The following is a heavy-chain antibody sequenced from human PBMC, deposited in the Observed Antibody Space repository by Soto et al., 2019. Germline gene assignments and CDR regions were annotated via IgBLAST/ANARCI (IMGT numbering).Heavy chain of an antibody. Sequence: SETLSLTCGVYGGSIRGYYWSWIRQSPGKGLEWIGDINDNGGTNYNPSLKSRVTTSLDTSKKQVSLMVSSVTAADTAVYYCARGRYSYDTIYYKFYYSALDVWGQGTTVTVSS. CDR3: ARGRYSYDTIYYKFYYSALDV. D-gene: IGHD3-10*01. V-gene: IGHV4-34*01. CDR2: INDNGGT. J-gene: IGHJ6*02. CDR1: GGSIRGYY.